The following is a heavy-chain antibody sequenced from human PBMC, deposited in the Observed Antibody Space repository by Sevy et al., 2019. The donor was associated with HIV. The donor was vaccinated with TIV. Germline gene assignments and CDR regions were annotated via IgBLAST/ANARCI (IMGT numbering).Heavy chain of an antibody. J-gene: IGHJ4*02. Sequence: GGSLRLSCAVSGFTFSSYWMSWVRQAPGKGLEWVANIKQDGGAKYYVDSVKGRFAISRDNAKNSLFLPMNSLRVEDTAVYYCARSTNSAALDYWGQGTPVTVSS. CDR2: IKQDGGAK. CDR1: GFTFSSYW. V-gene: IGHV3-7*01. D-gene: IGHD2-2*01. CDR3: ARSTNSAALDY.